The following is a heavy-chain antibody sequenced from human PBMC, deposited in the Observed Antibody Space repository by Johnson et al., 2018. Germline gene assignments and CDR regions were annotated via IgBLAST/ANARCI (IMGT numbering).Heavy chain of an antibody. V-gene: IGHV3-73*01. CDR2: IRSKANSYAT. Sequence: VQLVQSGGGVVQPGRSLRLSCAASGFTFSGSAMHWVRQASGKGLEWVGRIRSKANSYATAYAASVKGRFTISRDNAKNSLYLQMNSLRDEDTAVYYCARGSGYVNLYYYYGMDVWGQGTTVTVSS. D-gene: IGHD5-12*01. CDR1: GFTFSGSA. J-gene: IGHJ6*02. CDR3: ARGSGYVNLYYYYGMDV.